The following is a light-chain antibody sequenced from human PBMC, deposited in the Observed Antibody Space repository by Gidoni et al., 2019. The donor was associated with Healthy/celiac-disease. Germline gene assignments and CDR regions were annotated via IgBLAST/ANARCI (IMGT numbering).Light chain of an antibody. CDR1: SSNIGSNY. CDR2: SNH. CDR3: AAWDDSLSVLYV. J-gene: IGLJ1*01. Sequence: QSVLTQPPSASGTPGQRVTISCSGSSSNIGSNYVYWYQQLPGTAPKLLIYSNHQRPSGVPDRFSGSKSGTSASLAISGLRSEDEADYYCAAWDDSLSVLYVFGTGTKVTVL. V-gene: IGLV1-47*02.